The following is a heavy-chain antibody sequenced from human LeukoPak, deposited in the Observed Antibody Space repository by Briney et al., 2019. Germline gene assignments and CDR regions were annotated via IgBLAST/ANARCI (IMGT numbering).Heavy chain of an antibody. V-gene: IGHV3-23*01. Sequence: GGSLRLSCAASGFTFSSYAMSWVRKAPGKGLEWVSAISGNGRTTYYAESVKGRFPISRDDSKNTLYLQMNSLRADDTAVYYCAKEGYSSSWNADFDYWGQGTLVTVSS. CDR1: GFTFSSYA. CDR3: AKEGYSSSWNADFDY. D-gene: IGHD6-13*01. CDR2: ISGNGRTT. J-gene: IGHJ4*02.